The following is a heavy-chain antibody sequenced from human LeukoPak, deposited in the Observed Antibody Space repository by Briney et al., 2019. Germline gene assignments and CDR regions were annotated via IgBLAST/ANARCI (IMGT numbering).Heavy chain of an antibody. CDR2: INRDGSEI. CDR3: AEDPGFNSAL. CDR1: PFTSNTIG. V-gene: IGHV3-7*01. D-gene: IGHD6-25*01. Sequence: QPGGSLSPSGAAFPFTSNTIGMSWVGQAPGRGWEWVANINRDGSEITYVDSVKGRFTISRDNAKNSLYLQMNSLRAEDTAVYYCAEDPGFNSALWGRGTLVTVSS. J-gene: IGHJ4*02.